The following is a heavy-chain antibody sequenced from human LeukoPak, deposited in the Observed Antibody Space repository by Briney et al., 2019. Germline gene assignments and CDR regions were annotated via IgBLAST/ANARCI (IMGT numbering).Heavy chain of an antibody. Sequence: PPETLSLTCTVSGGSISSGGYYWSWIRQHPGKGLEWIGYIYYSGSTYYNPSLKSRVTISVDTSKNQFSLKLSSVTAADTAVYYCARGGARLYSYGYVFGYWGQGTLVTLS. V-gene: IGHV4-31*03. CDR3: ARGGARLYSYGYVFGY. CDR1: GGSISSGGYY. CDR2: IYYSGST. D-gene: IGHD5-18*01. J-gene: IGHJ4*02.